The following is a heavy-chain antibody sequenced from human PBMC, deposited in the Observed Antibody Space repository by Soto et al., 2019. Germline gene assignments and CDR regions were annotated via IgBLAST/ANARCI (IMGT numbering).Heavy chain of an antibody. D-gene: IGHD3-9*01. CDR2: ISAYNGNT. Sequence: QVQLVQSGAEVKKPGASVKVSCKASGYTFTSYGISWVRQAPGQGLEWMGWISAYNGNTNYAQKLQGRVTMTTDTSPSTAYMELRSLRSDDTAAYYCASDLGRYDILTGRLDYWGQGTLVTVSS. V-gene: IGHV1-18*01. J-gene: IGHJ4*02. CDR3: ASDLGRYDILTGRLDY. CDR1: GYTFTSYG.